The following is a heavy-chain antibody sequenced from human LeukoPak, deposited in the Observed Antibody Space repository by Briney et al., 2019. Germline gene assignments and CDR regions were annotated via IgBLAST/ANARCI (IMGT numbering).Heavy chain of an antibody. J-gene: IGHJ4*02. V-gene: IGHV3-74*01. CDR1: GFTFSRDW. CDR2: INSDGRST. D-gene: IGHD2-21*01. Sequence: GGSLRLSCAASGFTFSRDWMHWVRQAPGKGLVWVSRINSDGRSTSYADSVKGRFTISRDNAKNTLYLQMNSLRAEDTAVYYCAIIPASNPFDYWGQGTLVTVSS. CDR3: AIIPASNPFDY.